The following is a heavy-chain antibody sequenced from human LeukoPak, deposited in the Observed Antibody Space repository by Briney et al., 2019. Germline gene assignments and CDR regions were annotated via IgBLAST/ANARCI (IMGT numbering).Heavy chain of an antibody. CDR1: GGSISSYY. V-gene: IGHV4-59*01. CDR2: IYYSGNT. CDR3: ARDIVGVTRAFGY. J-gene: IGHJ4*02. D-gene: IGHD1-26*01. Sequence: PSETLPLTCTVSGGSISSYYWSWIRQPPGKGLEWIGYIYYSGNTNYNPSLKSRVTMSVDTSKNQFSLKLSSVTAADTAVYYCARDIVGVTRAFGYWGQGTLVTVSS.